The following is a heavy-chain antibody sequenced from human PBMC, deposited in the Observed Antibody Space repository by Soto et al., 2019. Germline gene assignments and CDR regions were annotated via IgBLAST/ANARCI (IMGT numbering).Heavy chain of an antibody. CDR2: IYYSGST. CDR1: GGSISSYY. CDR3: ARVRANWNYILDY. D-gene: IGHD1-7*01. J-gene: IGHJ4*02. Sequence: QVQLQESGPGLVKPSETLSLTCSVSGGSISSYYWSWIRQPPGKGLEYIGYIYYSGSTNYNPSLKSRVTISVDTSKNQFSLKLNSVTAADTAVYFCARVRANWNYILDYWDQGTLVTVSS. V-gene: IGHV4-59*01.